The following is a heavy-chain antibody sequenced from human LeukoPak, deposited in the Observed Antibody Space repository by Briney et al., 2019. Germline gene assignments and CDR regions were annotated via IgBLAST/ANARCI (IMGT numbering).Heavy chain of an antibody. D-gene: IGHD5-12*01. CDR1: GGSISSGDYY. CDR3: ASGGALVATLAY. CDR2: IYYGGNT. J-gene: IGHJ4*02. Sequence: SQTLSLTCTVSGGSISSGDYYWSWIRQHPGKGLEWIGYIYYGGNTYYNPSLESRVTISLDTSKNKFSLKLSSVTAADTAVYYCASGGALVATLAYWGQGILVTVSS. V-gene: IGHV4-31*03.